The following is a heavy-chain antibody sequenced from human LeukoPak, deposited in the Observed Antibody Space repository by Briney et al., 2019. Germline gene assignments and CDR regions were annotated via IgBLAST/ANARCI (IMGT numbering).Heavy chain of an antibody. J-gene: IGHJ4*02. CDR2: IRSKAFGGTT. V-gene: IGHV3-49*03. D-gene: IGHD4-23*01. CDR3: TRDRFGGGSSDY. CDR1: GFTFSSYA. Sequence: GGSLRLSCAASGFTFSSYAMSWFRQAPGKGLEWVGFIRSKAFGGTTEYAASVKGRFTVSRDDSKSIAYLQMNSLKTEDTAVYYCTRDRFGGGSSDYWGQGTLVSVSS.